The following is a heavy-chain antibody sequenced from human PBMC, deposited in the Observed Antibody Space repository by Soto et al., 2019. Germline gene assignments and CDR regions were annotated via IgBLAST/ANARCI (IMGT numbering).Heavy chain of an antibody. J-gene: IGHJ4*02. CDR3: AKDWDIVVVVAATGGFDY. CDR2: ISGSGGST. Sequence: GGSLRLSCAASGFTFSSYAMSWVRQAPGKGLEWVSAISGSGGSTYYADSVKGRFTISRDNSKNTLYLQMNSLRAEDTAVYYCAKDWDIVVVVAATGGFDYWCQGTLVTVSS. V-gene: IGHV3-23*01. CDR1: GFTFSSYA. D-gene: IGHD2-15*01.